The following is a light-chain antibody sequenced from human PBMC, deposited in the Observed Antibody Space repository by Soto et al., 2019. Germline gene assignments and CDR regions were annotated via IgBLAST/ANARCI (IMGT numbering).Light chain of an antibody. J-gene: IGLJ1*01. CDR3: TTDAGGNNV. CDR1: SSDVGGYNY. Sequence: QSALTQPPSASGSPGQSVTISCTGTSSDVGGYNYVSWYQQYPGKVPKLMVYEVNKRPSGVPDRFSGSKSGNTASLTVSGLQAADEADYYCTTDAGGNNVFGTGTKLTVL. CDR2: EVN. V-gene: IGLV2-8*01.